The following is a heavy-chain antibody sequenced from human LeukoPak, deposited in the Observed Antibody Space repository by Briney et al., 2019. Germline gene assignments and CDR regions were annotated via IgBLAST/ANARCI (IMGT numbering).Heavy chain of an antibody. CDR2: INYSGNT. CDR1: GGSISDYY. Sequence: SETLSLTCTVSGGSISDYYWSWIRQPPGKGLEWIWYINYSGNTNYNPAPKSRGTIPVGAPNNKFSLMLTSVTATDTPVLYWLXXXRXXXXXXDYWXXXXLVXVSS. V-gene: IGHV4-59*01. J-gene: IGHJ4*02. CDR3: LXXXRXXXXXXDY.